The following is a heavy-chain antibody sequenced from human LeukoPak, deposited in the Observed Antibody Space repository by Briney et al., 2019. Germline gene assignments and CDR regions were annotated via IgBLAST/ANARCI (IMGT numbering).Heavy chain of an antibody. Sequence: PGGSLRLSCAASGFTFDEHDMYWVRQVPGKGLEWVYLISKDGGNKHYADSVKGRFSISRDNNRNSLSLQMNSLRSEDTALYFCAKRSGAPNNFDYWGQGALVTVSS. CDR3: AKRSGAPNNFDY. D-gene: IGHD1-1*01. CDR2: ISKDGGNK. J-gene: IGHJ4*02. V-gene: IGHV3-43*02. CDR1: GFTFDEHD.